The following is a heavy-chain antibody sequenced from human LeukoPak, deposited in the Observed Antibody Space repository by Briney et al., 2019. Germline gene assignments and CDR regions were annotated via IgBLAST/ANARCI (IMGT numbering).Heavy chain of an antibody. D-gene: IGHD3-10*01. CDR3: AKDFGRFGELLSYYFDY. J-gene: IGHJ4*02. Sequence: GRSLRLSCAASGFTFSSYGMHWVRQAPGKGLEWVAVIWYDGSNKYYVDSVKGRFTISRDNSKNTLYLQMNSLRAEDTAVYYCAKDFGRFGELLSYYFDYWGQGTLVTVSS. V-gene: IGHV3-33*06. CDR1: GFTFSSYG. CDR2: IWYDGSNK.